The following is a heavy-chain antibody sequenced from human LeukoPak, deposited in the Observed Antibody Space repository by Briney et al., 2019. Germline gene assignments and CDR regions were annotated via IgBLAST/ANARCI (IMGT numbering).Heavy chain of an antibody. CDR2: ISGRGGST. CDR1: GFTFSSYA. D-gene: IGHD5-12*01. CDR3: AKVSRVATIGDY. J-gene: IGHJ4*02. Sequence: GGSLRLSCAASGFTFSSYAMSWVRQAPGKGLERVSAISGRGGSTHYADSVKGRFTISRDNSKNTLYLQMNSLRAEDTAVYYCAKVSRVATIGDYWGQGTLVTVSS. V-gene: IGHV3-23*01.